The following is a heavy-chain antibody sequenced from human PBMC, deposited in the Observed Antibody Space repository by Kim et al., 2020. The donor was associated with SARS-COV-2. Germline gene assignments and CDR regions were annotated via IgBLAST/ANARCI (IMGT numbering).Heavy chain of an antibody. CDR2: ISGSGGRT. J-gene: IGHJ4*02. CDR3: AKELRPDLGAPPSSNTWD. Sequence: GGSLRLSCAASGFTFRNYAMSWVRQAPGKGLEWVSTISGSGGRTYYLDSVKGRFTISRDISKNTLYGYLQMNSLRAEDTAVYYCAKELRPDLGAPPSSNTWDWSRGTLVPVSA. D-gene: IGHD6-13*01. V-gene: IGHV3-23*01. CDR1: GFTFRNYA.